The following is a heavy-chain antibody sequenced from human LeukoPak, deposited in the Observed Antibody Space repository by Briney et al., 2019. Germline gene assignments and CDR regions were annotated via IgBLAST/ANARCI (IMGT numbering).Heavy chain of an antibody. J-gene: IGHJ4*02. CDR2: IRGSGITT. D-gene: IGHD3-10*01. V-gene: IGHV3-23*01. Sequence: GGSLRLSCAASGLTLSNHAMSWVRQAPGKGLEWVSTIRGSGITTYNVDSVKGRFTISRDNSKNTLYLQMNSLRAEDTALYYCAKDITYGSGTYPFDYWGQGTLVTVSS. CDR3: AKDITYGSGTYPFDY. CDR1: GLTLSNHA.